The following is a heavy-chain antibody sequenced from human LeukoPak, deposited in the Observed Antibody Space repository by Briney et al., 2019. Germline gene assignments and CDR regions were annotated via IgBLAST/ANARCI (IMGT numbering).Heavy chain of an antibody. CDR1: GFTFSSYA. CDR2: ISGSGGST. CDR3: AKDLGSSWYYYYYYGMDV. D-gene: IGHD6-13*01. J-gene: IGHJ6*02. V-gene: IGHV3-23*01. Sequence: GGSLRLSCAASGFTFSSYAISWVRQAPGKGLEWVSAISGSGGSTYYADSVKGRFTISRDNSKNTLYLQMNSLRAEDTAVYYCAKDLGSSWYYYYYYGMDVWGQGTTVTVSS.